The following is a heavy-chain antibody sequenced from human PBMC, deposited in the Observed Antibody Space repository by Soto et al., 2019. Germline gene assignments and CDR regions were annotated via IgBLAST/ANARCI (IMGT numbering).Heavy chain of an antibody. CDR3: ARLLYDRSGYYYFDC. Sequence: SETLSLTCTVSGGSIISRSFYWGWIRQPPGKGLEWIGSIYYSGSTYDNPSLKSRVTMSVDTSRNQFSLKLSSVTAADTAVYYCARLLYDRSGYYYFDCWGPGTLVTSPQ. CDR1: GGSIISRSFY. V-gene: IGHV4-39*01. D-gene: IGHD3-22*01. J-gene: IGHJ4*02. CDR2: IYYSGST.